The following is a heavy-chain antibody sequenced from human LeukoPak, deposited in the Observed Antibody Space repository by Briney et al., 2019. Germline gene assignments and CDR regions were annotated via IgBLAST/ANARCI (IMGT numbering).Heavy chain of an antibody. D-gene: IGHD4-17*01. CDR2: ISGSSSYI. Sequence: GGSLRLSCAASGFTFSSYSMNWVRQAPGKGLEWVSSISGSSSYIYYADSVKGRFTISRDNAKNSLYLQMNSLRAEDTAVCYCARGSILNDDYGDYPNWFDPWGQGTLVTVSS. CDR1: GFTFSSYS. J-gene: IGHJ5*02. CDR3: ARGSILNDDYGDYPNWFDP. V-gene: IGHV3-21*01.